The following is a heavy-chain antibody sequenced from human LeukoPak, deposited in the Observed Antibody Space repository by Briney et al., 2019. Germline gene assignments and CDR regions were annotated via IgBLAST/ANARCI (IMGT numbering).Heavy chain of an antibody. V-gene: IGHV4-59*01. D-gene: IGHD2-15*01. J-gene: IGHJ4*02. CDR1: GGSISSYY. Sequence: APETLSLTCTVSGGSISSYYWSWIRQPPGKGLEWIGYIYYSGSTNYNPSPKSRVTISVDTSKNQFSLKLSSVTAADTAVYYCARSHCSGGSCHLDYWGQGTLVTVSS. CDR2: IYYSGST. CDR3: ARSHCSGGSCHLDY.